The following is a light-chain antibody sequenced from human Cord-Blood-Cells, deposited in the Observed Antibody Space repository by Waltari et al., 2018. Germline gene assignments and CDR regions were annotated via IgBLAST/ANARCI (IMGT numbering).Light chain of an antibody. CDR1: SSDDGGNNY. Sequence: QSALTQPASVSGSPGKSITTSCTGTSSDDGGNNYVSCYKQHPDKAPKLMISDVSNSPSGVSNRFSGSKSGNTASLTISGLQAEDEADYYCSSYTSSSTVVFGGGTKLTVL. J-gene: IGLJ2*01. V-gene: IGLV2-14*01. CDR3: SSYTSSSTVV. CDR2: DVS.